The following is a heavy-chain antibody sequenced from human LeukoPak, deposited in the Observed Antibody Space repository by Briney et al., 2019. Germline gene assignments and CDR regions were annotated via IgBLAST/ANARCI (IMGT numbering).Heavy chain of an antibody. V-gene: IGHV1-2*02. CDR1: GYTFTGYY. CDR3: ARPSGYYQPVEAFDI. Sequence: ASVKVSCKASGYTFTGYYMHWVRQAPGQGLEWMGWINPNSGGTNYAQKFQGRVTMTRDTSISTAYMELSRLRSDDTAVYYSARPSGYYQPVEAFDIWGQGTMVTVSS. D-gene: IGHD3-22*01. CDR2: INPNSGGT. J-gene: IGHJ3*02.